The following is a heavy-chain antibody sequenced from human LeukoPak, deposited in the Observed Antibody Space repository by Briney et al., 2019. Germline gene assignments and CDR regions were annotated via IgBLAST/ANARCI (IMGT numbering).Heavy chain of an antibody. CDR1: GYSFSNYW. D-gene: IGHD1-26*01. V-gene: IGHV5-51*01. CDR2: IYPGDSDS. Sequence: GESLKISCKGSGYSFSNYWIAWVRPLPGKGLEWMGIIYPGDSDSKYSRSFQGQVTTSADKSINTAYLHWSSLMASDTAMYYCARRSGSYYPRFDYWGQGALVTVSS. CDR3: ARRSGSYYPRFDY. J-gene: IGHJ4*02.